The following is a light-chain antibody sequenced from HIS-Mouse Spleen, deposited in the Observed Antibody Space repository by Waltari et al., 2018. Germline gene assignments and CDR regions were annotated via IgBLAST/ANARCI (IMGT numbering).Light chain of an antibody. CDR1: SSDVGSYNL. CDR3: CSYAGSSTLV. Sequence: QSALTQPASVSGSPGQSITISCTGTSSDVGSYNLFSWYHQHLGKAPKLMIYEGSKRPSGVSNRFSGSESGNTASLTISGLQAEDEADYYCCSYAGSSTLVFGGGTKLTVL. J-gene: IGLJ3*02. CDR2: EGS. V-gene: IGLV2-23*01.